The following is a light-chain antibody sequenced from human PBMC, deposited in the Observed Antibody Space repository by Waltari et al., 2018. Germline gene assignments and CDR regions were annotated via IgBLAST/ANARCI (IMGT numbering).Light chain of an antibody. Sequence: EVVSTQPPFVPLWSLRDRFTVSCRARQIVSRALAWYQPKPGQAPRLLIYGASTRATGIPDRFSGSGSGTDFSLTISRLEPEDFAVYYCQHYLRLPATFGQGTKVEI. CDR2: GAS. V-gene: IGKV3-20*01. CDR3: QHYLRLPAT. J-gene: IGKJ1*01. CDR1: QIVSRA.